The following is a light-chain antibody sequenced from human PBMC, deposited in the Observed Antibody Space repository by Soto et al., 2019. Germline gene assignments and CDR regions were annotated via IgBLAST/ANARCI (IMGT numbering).Light chain of an antibody. J-gene: IGLJ2*01. CDR1: SSDVGGYNY. Sequence: QSVLTQPASVSGSTGQSITISCTGTSSDVGGYNYVSWYQQHPGKAPKLMIYDVSNRPSGVSNRFSGSKSGNTASLTISGLQAEDEADYYCSSYSSSITLLFGGGTKLTVL. CDR2: DVS. V-gene: IGLV2-14*01. CDR3: SSYSSSITLL.